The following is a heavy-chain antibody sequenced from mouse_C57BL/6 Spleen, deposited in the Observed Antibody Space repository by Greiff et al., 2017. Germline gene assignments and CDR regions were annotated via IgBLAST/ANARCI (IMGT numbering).Heavy chain of an antibody. D-gene: IGHD2-3*01. Sequence: QVQLKESGPGLVAPSQSLSITCTVSGFSLTSYGVHWVRQPPGKGLEWLVVIWSDGSTTYNSALKSRLSISKDKPKSQVFLTMHRLQTDDTAMYYCARDDYDGYYGAMDYWGEGTSGTVAS. CDR1: GFSLTSYG. CDR3: ARDDYDGYYGAMDY. V-gene: IGHV2-6*03. J-gene: IGHJ4*01. CDR2: IWSDGST.